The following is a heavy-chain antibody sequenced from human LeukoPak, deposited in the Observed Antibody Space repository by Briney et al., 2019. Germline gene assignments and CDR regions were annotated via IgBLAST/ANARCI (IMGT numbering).Heavy chain of an antibody. J-gene: IGHJ6*03. CDR3: ARGLYGSGSYSSLTKPYYYYYMDV. D-gene: IGHD3-10*01. V-gene: IGHV4-61*02. CDR1: GGSISSGSYY. CDR2: IYTSGST. Sequence: SQTPSLTCTVSGGSISSGSYYWSWIRQPAGKGLEWIGRIYTSGSTNYNPSLKSRVTISVDTSKNQFSLKLSSVTDADTAVYYCARGLYGSGSYSSLTKPYYYYYMDVWGKGTTVTISS.